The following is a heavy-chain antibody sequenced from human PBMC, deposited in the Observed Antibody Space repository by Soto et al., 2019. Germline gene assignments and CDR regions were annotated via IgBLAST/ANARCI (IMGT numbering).Heavy chain of an antibody. D-gene: IGHD3-22*01. CDR3: AREVGYYDSIRGPDYYYYGMDV. Sequence: SETMSLTGTVAGGSVNSDNFYWSWIRRPPGMGLEWIGYIYYSGSTYYNPSLKSRVTISVDTSKNQFSLKLSSVTAADTAVYYCAREVGYYDSIRGPDYYYYGMDVWGQGTTVTVSS. J-gene: IGHJ6*02. CDR2: IYYSGST. V-gene: IGHV4-30-4*08. CDR1: GGSVNSDNFY.